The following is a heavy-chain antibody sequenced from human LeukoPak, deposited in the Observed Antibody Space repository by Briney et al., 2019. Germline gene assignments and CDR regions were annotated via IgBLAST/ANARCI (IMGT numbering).Heavy chain of an antibody. CDR2: INIEGSSS. V-gene: IGHV3-74*01. CDR3: GRGNYYGMDV. Sequence: GGSLRLSCAASGFTFSSFWMHWVRHAPGKGRVWASGINIEGSSSTYADSVKGRFTISRDNAKNTLYLQMDSLRAEDTAVYYCGRGNYYGMDVWGQGTTVTVSS. CDR1: GFTFSSFW. J-gene: IGHJ6*02.